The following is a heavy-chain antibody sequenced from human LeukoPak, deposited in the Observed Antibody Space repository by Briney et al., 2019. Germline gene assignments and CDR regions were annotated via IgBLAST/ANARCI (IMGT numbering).Heavy chain of an antibody. CDR2: INHSGST. CDR3: ARGEGLRLSPRLWSFPFDY. D-gene: IGHD5-12*01. V-gene: IGHV4-34*01. J-gene: IGHJ4*02. CDR1: GGSFSGYY. Sequence: PSETLSLTCAVYGGSFSGYYWSWLRQPPGKGLEWIGEINHSGSTNYNPSLKSRGTISVDTSKNQFSLKLSSVTAADTAVYYCARGEGLRLSPRLWSFPFDYWGQGTLVTVSS.